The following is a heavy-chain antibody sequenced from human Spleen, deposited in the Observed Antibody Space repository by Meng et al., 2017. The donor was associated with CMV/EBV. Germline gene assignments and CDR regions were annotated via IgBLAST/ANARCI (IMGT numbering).Heavy chain of an antibody. D-gene: IGHD3-9*01. J-gene: IGHJ4*02. CDR2: ISWNGATI. CDR3: AKDAELRYFDWTNRCNFDY. CDR1: GFTFDDYA. Sequence: GGSLRLSCAASGFTFDDYAMHWVRQAPGKGLEWVSGISWNGATIDCADSVRGRFTVSRDNAKNSLYLQMNSLRAEDMALYYCAKDAELRYFDWTNRCNFDYWGQGTLVTVSS. V-gene: IGHV3-9*03.